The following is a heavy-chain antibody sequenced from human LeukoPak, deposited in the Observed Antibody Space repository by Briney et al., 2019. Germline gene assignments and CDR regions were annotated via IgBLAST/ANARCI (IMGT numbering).Heavy chain of an antibody. Sequence: GGSLRLSCAAPGFTFSSYWMSWVRQAPGKGLEWVANIKQDGSEKTYVDSVKGRFTISRDNAKNSLYMQMNSLRGEDTAVYYCAVNSNSGTYPTWGQGTLVTVSS. CDR3: AVNSNSGTYPT. V-gene: IGHV3-7*01. CDR1: GFTFSSYW. CDR2: IKQDGSEK. D-gene: IGHD3-10*01. J-gene: IGHJ5*02.